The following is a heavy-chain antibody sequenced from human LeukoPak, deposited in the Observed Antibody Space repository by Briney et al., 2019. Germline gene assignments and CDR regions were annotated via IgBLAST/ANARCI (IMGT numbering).Heavy chain of an antibody. CDR1: GGSISSSSYY. Sequence: SETLSLTCTVSGGSISSSSYYWGWIRQPPGKGLEWIGSIYYSGSTYYNPSLKSRVTISVDTSKNQFSLKLSSVTAADTAVYYCARRRVRAAGIVATYYFDYWGQGTLVTVSS. J-gene: IGHJ4*02. D-gene: IGHD6-13*01. CDR3: ARRRVRAAGIVATYYFDY. V-gene: IGHV4-39*01. CDR2: IYYSGST.